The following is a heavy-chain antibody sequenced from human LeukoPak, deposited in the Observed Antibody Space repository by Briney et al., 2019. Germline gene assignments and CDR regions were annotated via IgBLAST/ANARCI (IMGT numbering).Heavy chain of an antibody. J-gene: IGHJ6*03. CDR2: IIPIFGTA. CDR1: GGTFSSYA. D-gene: IGHD3-22*01. CDR3: ARRVLVSSGYYPHYHYNYYMDV. V-gene: IGHV1-69*05. Sequence: SVKVSCKASGGTFSSYAISWVRQAPGQGLEWMGGIIPIFGTANYAQKFQGRVTITTDESTSTAYMELSSLRSEDTAVYYCARRVLVSSGYYPHYHYNYYMDVWGKGTTVTVSS.